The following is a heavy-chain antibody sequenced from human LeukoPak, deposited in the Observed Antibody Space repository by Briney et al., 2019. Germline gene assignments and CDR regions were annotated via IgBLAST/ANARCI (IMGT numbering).Heavy chain of an antibody. Sequence: SETLSLTCTVSGGSISSSYWSWIRQPAGKGLEWIGRFYTSGTTNYNPSLKSRVTMSVDTSKSQFSLKLTSVTAADTAIYYCAREGGTSALRAFDIWGQGTMVTVSS. CDR3: AREGGTSALRAFDI. CDR1: GGSISSSY. J-gene: IGHJ3*02. V-gene: IGHV4-4*07. CDR2: FYTSGTT. D-gene: IGHD1-7*01.